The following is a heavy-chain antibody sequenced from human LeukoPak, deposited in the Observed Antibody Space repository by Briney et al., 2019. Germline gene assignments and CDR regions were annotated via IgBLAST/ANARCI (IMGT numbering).Heavy chain of an antibody. CDR2: IYYSGST. CDR3: ARDVPAASYMDV. D-gene: IGHD2-2*01. CDR1: GGSISSHY. J-gene: IGHJ6*03. V-gene: IGHV4-59*11. Sequence: SETLSLTCTVSGGSISSHYWSWIRQPPGKGLEWIGYIYYSGSTNYNPSLKSRVTISVDTSKNQFSLNLSSVTAADTAVYYCARDVPAASYMDVWGKGTTVTVSS.